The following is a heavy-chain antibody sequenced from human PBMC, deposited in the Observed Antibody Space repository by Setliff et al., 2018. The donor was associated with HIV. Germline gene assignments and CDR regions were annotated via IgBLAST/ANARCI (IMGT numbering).Heavy chain of an antibody. V-gene: IGHV3-74*01. CDR2: INSDGSST. D-gene: IGHD6-13*01. J-gene: IGHJ4*02. CDR3: ARGGSNSWSPFDY. CDR1: GFTFSGYW. Sequence: PGESLKISCAASGFTFSGYWMHWVRQAPGKGLVWVSRINSDGSSTTYADSVKGRFTIPRDNAKNTLYLQMNSLRAEDTAVYYCARGGSNSWSPFDYWGQGTLVTVSS.